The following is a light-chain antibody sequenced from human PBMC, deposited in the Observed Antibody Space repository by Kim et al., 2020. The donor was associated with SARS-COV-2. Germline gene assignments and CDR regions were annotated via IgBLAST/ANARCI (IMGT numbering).Light chain of an antibody. Sequence: SYELTQPPSVSVSPGQTASITCSGDKLGDKYACWYQQKPGQSPVLVIYQDSKRPSGIPELFSGSNSGNTVTLTISGTQAMDEADYYCQAWDSSTVVFGGATQLTVL. CDR1: KLGDKY. CDR2: QDS. J-gene: IGLJ2*01. CDR3: QAWDSSTVV. V-gene: IGLV3-1*01.